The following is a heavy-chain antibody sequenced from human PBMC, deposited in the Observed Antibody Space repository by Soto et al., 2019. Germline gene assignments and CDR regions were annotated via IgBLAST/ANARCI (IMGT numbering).Heavy chain of an antibody. CDR1: GGSISSYY. Sequence: SETLSLTCTVSGGSISSYYWSWIRQPPGKGLEWIGYIYYIGSTYYNPSLKSRVTISVDTSKNQFSLKLRSVTAADTAVYYCARTYGGYYDYWGQGTLVTVSS. V-gene: IGHV4-59*01. J-gene: IGHJ4*02. D-gene: IGHD2-8*01. CDR2: IYYIGST. CDR3: ARTYGGYYDY.